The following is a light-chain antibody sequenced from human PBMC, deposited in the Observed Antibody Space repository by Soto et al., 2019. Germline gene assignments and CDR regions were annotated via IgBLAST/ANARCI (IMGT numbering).Light chain of an antibody. V-gene: IGKV1-5*03. CDR1: QTIGSW. Sequence: DIQMTQSPSTLPGSVVDRVTITCRSSQTIGSWLAWYQQKPGKAPKLLIYKASTLKSGVPSRFSGSGSGTEFTLTISSLQPDDFATYYCKQYNTFWKFGPGTKVDIK. J-gene: IGKJ1*01. CDR2: KAS. CDR3: KQYNTFWK.